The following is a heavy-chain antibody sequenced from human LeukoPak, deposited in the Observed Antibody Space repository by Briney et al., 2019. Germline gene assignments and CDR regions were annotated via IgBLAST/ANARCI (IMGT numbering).Heavy chain of an antibody. Sequence: PGRSLRLSCAASRFTFSSYAMHWVRQAPGKGLEWVAVISYDGSNKYYADSVKGRFTISRDNAKNSLYLQMNSLRAEDTAVYYCARGRDNWNVPDYWGQGTLVTVSS. CDR3: ARGRDNWNVPDY. J-gene: IGHJ4*02. CDR2: ISYDGSNK. CDR1: RFTFSSYA. D-gene: IGHD1-20*01. V-gene: IGHV3-30-3*01.